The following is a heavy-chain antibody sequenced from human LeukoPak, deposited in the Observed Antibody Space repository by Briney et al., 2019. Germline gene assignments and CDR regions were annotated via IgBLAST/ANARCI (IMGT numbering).Heavy chain of an antibody. V-gene: IGHV3-7*01. D-gene: IGHD3-3*01. CDR1: GFTFSSYW. Sequence: GGSLRLSCAASGFTFSSYWMSWVRQAPGKGLEWAANIKQDGSEKYYVDSVKGRFTISRDNAKNSLYLQMNSLRAGDTAVYYCARTNYDFWSGYYDGWGQGTLVTVSS. CDR2: IKQDGSEK. CDR3: ARTNYDFWSGYYDG. J-gene: IGHJ4*02.